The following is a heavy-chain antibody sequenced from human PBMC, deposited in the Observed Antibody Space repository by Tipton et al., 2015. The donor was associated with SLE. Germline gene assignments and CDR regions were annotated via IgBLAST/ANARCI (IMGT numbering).Heavy chain of an antibody. CDR3: ARDLGEQQLVLDY. J-gene: IGHJ4*02. CDR1: GFTVSSNY. Sequence: SLRLSCAASGFTVSSNYMSWVRQAPGKGLEWVSVIYSGGSTYYADSVKGRFTISRDNSKNTLYLQMNSLRAEDTAVYYCARDLGEQQLVLDYWGQGTLVTVSS. D-gene: IGHD6-13*01. CDR2: IYSGGST. V-gene: IGHV3-66*02.